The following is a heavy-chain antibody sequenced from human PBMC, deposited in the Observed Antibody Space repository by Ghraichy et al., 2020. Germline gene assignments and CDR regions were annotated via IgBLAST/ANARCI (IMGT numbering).Heavy chain of an antibody. Sequence: GESLNISCSASGFTFSSYAMHWVRQAPGKGLEYVSAISSNGGSTYYADSVKGRFTISRDNSKNTLYLQMSSLRAEDTAVYYCVKGGRRTGTLGYWGQGTLVTVSS. CDR3: VKGGRRTGTLGY. V-gene: IGHV3-64D*06. CDR1: GFTFSSYA. D-gene: IGHD1-1*01. CDR2: ISSNGGST. J-gene: IGHJ4*02.